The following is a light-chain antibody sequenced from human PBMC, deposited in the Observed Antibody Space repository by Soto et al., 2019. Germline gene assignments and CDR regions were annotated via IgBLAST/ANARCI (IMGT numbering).Light chain of an antibody. V-gene: IGKV1-5*03. Sequence: DFQAAPFPSTPSASCGDRVTITCRASQNIYTWLAWYQQKPGIAPKLLIHKASTLESGVPSRFSGSGSGTEFTLTISSLQPEDFATYYCQQLNRGFGQGTRLEIK. J-gene: IGKJ5*01. CDR1: QNIYTW. CDR2: KAS. CDR3: QQLNRG.